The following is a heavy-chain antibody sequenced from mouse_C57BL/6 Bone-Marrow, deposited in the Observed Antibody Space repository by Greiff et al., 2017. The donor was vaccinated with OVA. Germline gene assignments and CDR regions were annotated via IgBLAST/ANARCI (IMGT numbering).Heavy chain of an antibody. V-gene: IGHV1-64*01. CDR1: GYTFTSYW. CDR3: ARSSCAWFAY. Sequence: VQLQQPGAELVKPGASVKLSCKASGYTFTSYWMHWVKQRPGQGLEWIGMIHPNSGSTNYNEKFKSKATLTVDKSSSTAYMRLSSLTSEDSAVYYCARSSCAWFAYWGQGTLVTVSA. J-gene: IGHJ3*01. CDR2: IHPNSGST.